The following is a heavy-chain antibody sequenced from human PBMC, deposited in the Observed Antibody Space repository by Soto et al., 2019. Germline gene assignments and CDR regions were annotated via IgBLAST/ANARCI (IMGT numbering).Heavy chain of an antibody. D-gene: IGHD5-12*01. Sequence: GGSLRLSCTASGFTFSSYAMTWVRQAPGGGLEGVSGITASGGRTFYADSVKGRLTISRDNSRSTLYLQMNSLRAEDTAVYYCAKDIRYGDYVRWFDPWGQGTLVTVSS. CDR2: ITASGGRT. CDR1: GFTFSSYA. V-gene: IGHV3-23*01. CDR3: AKDIRYGDYVRWFDP. J-gene: IGHJ5*02.